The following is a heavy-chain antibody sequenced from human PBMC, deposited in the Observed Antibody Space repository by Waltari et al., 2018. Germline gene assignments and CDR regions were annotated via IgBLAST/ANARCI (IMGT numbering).Heavy chain of an antibody. CDR2: IYYSGST. CDR1: GGSISSHY. CDR3: ARGVKGLGFDY. V-gene: IGHV4-59*11. D-gene: IGHD3-9*01. J-gene: IGHJ4*02. Sequence: QVQLQESGPGLVKPSETLSLTCTVSGGSISSHYWSWIRQPPGKGLEWIGYIYYSGSTNYNPSLKSRVTISVDTSKNQFSLKLSSVTAADTAVYYCARGVKGLGFDYWGQGTLVTVSS.